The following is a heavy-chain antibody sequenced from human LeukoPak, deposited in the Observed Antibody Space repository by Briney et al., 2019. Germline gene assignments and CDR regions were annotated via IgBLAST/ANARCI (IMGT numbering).Heavy chain of an antibody. J-gene: IGHJ4*02. D-gene: IGHD5-12*01. Sequence: PGGSLRLSCAASGFTFSNYAMSWVRQAPGKGLEWVSSIGGISGSGGGTYYTDSVKGRFTISRDNSKNTVFLQMNSLRAEDTAIYYCAKGAGYCSSISCTGYSGYDFRFDDWGQGTLVTVSS. CDR3: AKGAGYCSSISCTGYSGYDFRFDD. V-gene: IGHV3-23*01. CDR2: IGGISGSGGGT. CDR1: GFTFSNYA.